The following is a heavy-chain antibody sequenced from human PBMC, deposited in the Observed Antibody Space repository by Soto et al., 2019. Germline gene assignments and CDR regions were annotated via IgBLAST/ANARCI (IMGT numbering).Heavy chain of an antibody. D-gene: IGHD3-3*01. J-gene: IGHJ5*02. Sequence: SETLSLTCAVYGGSFSGYYWSWIRQPPGKGLEWIGEINHSGSTNYNPSLKSRVTISVDTSKNQFSLKLSSVTAADTAVYYCARGVSAYDFWSGSYNWFDPWGQGTLVTVSS. CDR3: ARGVSAYDFWSGSYNWFDP. V-gene: IGHV4-34*01. CDR1: GGSFSGYY. CDR2: INHSGST.